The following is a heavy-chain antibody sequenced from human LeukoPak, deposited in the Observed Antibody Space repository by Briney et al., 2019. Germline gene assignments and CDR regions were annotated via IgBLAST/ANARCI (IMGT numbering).Heavy chain of an antibody. J-gene: IGHJ4*02. Sequence: GGSLRLSCAASGFTFSSYWMSWVRHAPGKGLEWVANIKQDGSEKYYVVSVKGRFTISRVNAKNSLYLQMTSLSGDGTVFYYWARDPSYAYQYQYASTGFSLYYWGQGALVSASS. V-gene: IGHV3-7*01. CDR1: GFTFSSYW. CDR2: IKQDGSEK. CDR3: ARDPSYAYQYQYASTGFSLYY. D-gene: IGHD3-22*01.